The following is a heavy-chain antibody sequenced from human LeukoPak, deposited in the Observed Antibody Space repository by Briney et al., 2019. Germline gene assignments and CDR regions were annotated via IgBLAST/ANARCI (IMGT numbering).Heavy chain of an antibody. Sequence: SETLSLTCAVYGGSFSGYYWSWIRQPPGKGLEWIGEINHSGSTNYNPSLKSRVTISVDTSKNQFSLKLSSVTAADTAVYCCASNAFVRGSYYAFDIWGQGTMVTVSS. CDR1: GGSFSGYY. D-gene: IGHD1-26*01. CDR2: INHSGST. CDR3: ASNAFVRGSYYAFDI. J-gene: IGHJ3*02. V-gene: IGHV4-34*01.